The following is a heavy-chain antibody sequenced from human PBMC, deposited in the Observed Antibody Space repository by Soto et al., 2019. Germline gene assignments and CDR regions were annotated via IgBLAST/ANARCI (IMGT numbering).Heavy chain of an antibody. Sequence: LRLSCAASGFTFSGSAMHWVRQASGKGLEWVGRIRSKANSYATAYAASVKGRFTISRDDSKNTAYLQMNSLKTEDTAVYYCTRSTDYYYDSSGYYYAIDYWGQGTLVTVSS. CDR3: TRSTDYYYDSSGYYYAIDY. D-gene: IGHD3-22*01. CDR1: GFTFSGSA. V-gene: IGHV3-73*01. CDR2: IRSKANSYAT. J-gene: IGHJ4*02.